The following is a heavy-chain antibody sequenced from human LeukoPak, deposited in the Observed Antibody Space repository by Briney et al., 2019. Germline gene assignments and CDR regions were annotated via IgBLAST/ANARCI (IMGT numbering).Heavy chain of an antibody. CDR1: GFTFSTYS. V-gene: IGHV3-21*04. J-gene: IGHJ3*01. CDR2: ISSSSNFI. CDR3: ARAYGKWNDVYFYAFDL. Sequence: GGSLRLSCAASGFTFSTYSMNWVRQAPGKGLEWVSSISSSSNFIYYADSVRGRFTISRDNAKSSLYLQMNSLRAEDTALYYCARAYGKWNDVYFYAFDLWGQGTMVTVSS. D-gene: IGHD1-20*01.